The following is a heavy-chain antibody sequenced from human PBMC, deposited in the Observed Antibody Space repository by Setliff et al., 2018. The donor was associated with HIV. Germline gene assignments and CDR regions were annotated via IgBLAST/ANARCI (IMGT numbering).Heavy chain of an antibody. Sequence: SVKVSCKASGYTFTSYYMHWVRQAPGQGLEWMGWISAYNGNTHYAQKLQGRVTMTTDTSTSTAYMELRSLRSDDTAVYYCARGGAVELWFRYFDFWGQGTLVTVSS. J-gene: IGHJ4*02. D-gene: IGHD3-16*02. CDR1: GYTFTSYY. CDR2: ISAYNGNT. V-gene: IGHV1-18*04. CDR3: ARGGAVELWFRYFDF.